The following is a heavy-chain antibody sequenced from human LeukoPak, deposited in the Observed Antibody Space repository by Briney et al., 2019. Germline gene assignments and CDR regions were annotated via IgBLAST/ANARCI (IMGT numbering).Heavy chain of an antibody. CDR3: AKDITATEFGWFDP. CDR1: GFTFDDYA. J-gene: IGHJ5*02. CDR2: ISWNSGSI. V-gene: IGHV3-9*01. D-gene: IGHD3-16*01. Sequence: GRSLRLSCAPSGFTFDDYAMHWVRQAPGRGLEWVSGISWNSGSIGYAGSVKGRFTISRDNAKNPLYLQMNSLRAEDTALYYCAKDITATEFGWFDPWGQGTLVTVSS.